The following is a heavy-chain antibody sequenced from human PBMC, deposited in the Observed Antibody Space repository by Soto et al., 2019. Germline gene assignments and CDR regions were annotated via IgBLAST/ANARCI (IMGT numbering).Heavy chain of an antibody. D-gene: IGHD1-26*01. J-gene: IGHJ4*02. V-gene: IGHV1-46*01. Sequence: QVQLVQSGAEVKKAGASVKVSCKASGYTFTIYYMHWVRQAPGQGLEWMGFINPSGGSTTHVQKFQGRVTMTRDTSTSTVYMELGSLRSEDTAVYYCARGSSVGLEYWGQGTLVTVSS. CDR2: INPSGGST. CDR3: ARGSSVGLEY. CDR1: GYTFTIYY.